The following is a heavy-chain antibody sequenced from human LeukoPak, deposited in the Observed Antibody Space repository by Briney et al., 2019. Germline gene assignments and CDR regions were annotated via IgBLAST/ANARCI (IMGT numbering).Heavy chain of an antibody. CDR3: AKDNTWHSGSLLTMDV. J-gene: IGHJ6*03. CDR2: ISGSGDST. CDR1: GFTFSTYG. V-gene: IGHV3-23*01. D-gene: IGHD2-15*01. Sequence: GGSLRLSCAASGFTFSTYGMSWVRQAPGKGPEWVSAISGSGDSTYYADSVKGRFTISRDNSKNTLYLQMNSLRVEDTAVFYCAKDNTWHSGSLLTMDVWGKGTTVTVSS.